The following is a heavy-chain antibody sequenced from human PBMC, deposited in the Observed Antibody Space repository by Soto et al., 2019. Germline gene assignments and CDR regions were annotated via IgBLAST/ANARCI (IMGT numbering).Heavy chain of an antibody. V-gene: IGHV4-39*01. J-gene: IGHJ5*02. CDR1: GGYIRSGDYY. CDR2: IYHTGNA. D-gene: IGHD3-22*01. CDR3: ARDFFDSSDYTTNWFDP. Sequence: SETLSLTCTVSGGYIRSGDYYWAWIRQPPGEGLEWIGSIYHTGNAYYNPSLKSRVTISVDTSKNQFSLKLTSVTAADAALYYCARDFFDSSDYTTNWFDPWGQGTLVTVSS.